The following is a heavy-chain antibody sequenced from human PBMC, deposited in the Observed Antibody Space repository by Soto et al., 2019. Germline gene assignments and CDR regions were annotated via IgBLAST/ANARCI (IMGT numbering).Heavy chain of an antibody. J-gene: IGHJ5*02. Sequence: ASVKVSCKASGYTFTGYYMHWVRQAPGQGLEWMGWINPNSGGTNYAQKFQGWVTITRDTSASTAYMEMSSLRSEDAAVYFCARDLDDILTGPNFDPWGQGTLVTVSS. D-gene: IGHD3-9*01. CDR3: ARDLDDILTGPNFDP. CDR2: INPNSGGT. V-gene: IGHV1-2*04. CDR1: GYTFTGYY.